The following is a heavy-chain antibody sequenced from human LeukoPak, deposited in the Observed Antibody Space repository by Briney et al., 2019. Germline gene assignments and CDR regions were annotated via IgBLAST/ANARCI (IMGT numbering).Heavy chain of an antibody. CDR3: AKVEYSSNIPQP. D-gene: IGHD6-6*01. V-gene: IGHV3-23*01. J-gene: IGHJ1*01. Sequence: PGGSLRLSCAASGFTFSSYAMNWVRQAPGKGLEWVSSISGSGGSTYYADSVKGRFTISRDNSKNTQYLQMNSLRAEDTAVYYCAKVEYSSNIPQPWGQGTLVTVSS. CDR1: GFTFSSYA. CDR2: ISGSGGST.